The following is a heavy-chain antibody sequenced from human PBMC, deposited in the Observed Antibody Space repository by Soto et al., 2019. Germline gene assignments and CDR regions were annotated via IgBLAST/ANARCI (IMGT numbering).Heavy chain of an antibody. CDR2: IYHSGST. J-gene: IGHJ5*02. V-gene: IGHV4-4*02. CDR3: ARDGIAARRLAFGWFDP. CDR1: GGSISSSNW. D-gene: IGHD6-6*01. Sequence: QVQLQESGPGLVKPSGTLSLTCAVSGGSISSSNWCSWVRQHPGKGLEWIGEIYHSGSTNYNPSLKSRVTISIDKSKNQSSLKLSSVTAADTAVYYCARDGIAARRLAFGWFDPWGQGTLVTVSS.